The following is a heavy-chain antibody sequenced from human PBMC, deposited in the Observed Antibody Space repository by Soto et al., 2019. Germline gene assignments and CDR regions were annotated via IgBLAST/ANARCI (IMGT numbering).Heavy chain of an antibody. CDR3: ARGRESRSIYDY. CDR2: IDSGGST. V-gene: IGHV3-53*01. J-gene: IGHJ4*02. CDR1: GFTVSSNY. D-gene: IGHD6-13*01. Sequence: GGSLRLSCAASGFTVSSNYMTWVRQAPGKGLEWVSVIDSGGSTFYADSVKGRFTISRDESRNTLYLQMDSLRADDTAVYYCARGRESRSIYDYWGQGTLVTVSS.